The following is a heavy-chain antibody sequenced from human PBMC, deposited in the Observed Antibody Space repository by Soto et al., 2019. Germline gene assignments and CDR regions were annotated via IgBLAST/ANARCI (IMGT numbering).Heavy chain of an antibody. CDR2: IYHSGST. V-gene: IGHV4-4*02. CDR3: ASSGSGIYYGMDV. D-gene: IGHD3-10*01. CDR1: GVSISSSNW. J-gene: IGHJ6*02. Sequence: LSLTCAVSGVSISSSNWCIWVRQPPGKGLEWIGEIYHSGSTNYNPSPKSRVTISVDKSKNQFSLKLSSVTAADTAVYYCASSGSGIYYGMDVWGQGTTVTVSS.